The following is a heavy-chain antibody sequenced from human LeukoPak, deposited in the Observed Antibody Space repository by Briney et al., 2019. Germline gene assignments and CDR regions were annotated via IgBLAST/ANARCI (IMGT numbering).Heavy chain of an antibody. Sequence: PGGSLRLSCEGSGFSARGNYMSWVRQAPGKGLEWVAVVYSGGSTNHADAVKGRFSVSRDNSKDTLYLQMNNLRPEDTGVYFCARDLGWDNVTSFHFWGLGTQVTVSS. CDR3: ARDLGWDNVTSFHF. CDR2: VYSGGST. V-gene: IGHV3-66*02. J-gene: IGHJ4*02. CDR1: GFSARGNY. D-gene: IGHD2-15*01.